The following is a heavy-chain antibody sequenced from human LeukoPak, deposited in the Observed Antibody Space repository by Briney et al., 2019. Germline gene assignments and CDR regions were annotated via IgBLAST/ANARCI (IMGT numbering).Heavy chain of an antibody. CDR2: INHSGST. J-gene: IGHJ4*02. V-gene: IGHV4-34*01. CDR3: ARDLNWETY. Sequence: SETLSLTCAVYGGSFSGYYWSWIRQPPGKGLEWVGEINHSGSTNYNPSLKSRVTISVDTSKNQFSLKLSSVTAEDTAVYYCARDLNWETYWGQGTLVSVSS. CDR1: GGSFSGYY. D-gene: IGHD7-27*01.